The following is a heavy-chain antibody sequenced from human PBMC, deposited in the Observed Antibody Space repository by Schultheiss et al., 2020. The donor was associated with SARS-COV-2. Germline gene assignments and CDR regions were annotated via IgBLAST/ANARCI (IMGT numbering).Heavy chain of an antibody. CDR1: GFTFGSYW. Sequence: GGSLRLSCVGSGFTFGSYWMSWVRQAPGKGLEWVAKIKEDGSEKYYVDSVKGRFTISRDNAKNLVYLQMNSLRAEDTAVYYCARVPMRKSFDYWGQGTLVTVSS. V-gene: IGHV3-7*03. J-gene: IGHJ4*02. CDR3: ARVPMRKSFDY. CDR2: IKEDGSEK.